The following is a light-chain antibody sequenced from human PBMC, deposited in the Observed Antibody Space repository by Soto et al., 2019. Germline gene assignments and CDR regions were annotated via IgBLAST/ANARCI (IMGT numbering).Light chain of an antibody. CDR3: CSYAGSRSYV. Sequence: QSVLTQPASVSGSPGQSVTISCTGTSSDIGAYDLVSWYQQHPGKAPKLILYEADKRPSGVSYRFSGSKSGNTASLTISGLRAEDEADYYCCSYAGSRSYVFGAGTKLTVL. CDR1: SSDIGAYDL. V-gene: IGLV2-23*01. CDR2: EAD. J-gene: IGLJ1*01.